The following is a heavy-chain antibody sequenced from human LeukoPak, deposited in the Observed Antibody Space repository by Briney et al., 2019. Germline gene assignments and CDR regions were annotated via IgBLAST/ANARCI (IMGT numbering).Heavy chain of an antibody. V-gene: IGHV3-30*04. CDR3: ARDPSSAPYSTYWAANYFDP. CDR2: ISYDGSQH. CDR1: GFTFSTSA. Sequence: PGRSLRLSCAASGFTFSTSAMHWVRQPPGKGLEWVALISYDGSQHYLADSLKGRFTIYRDNSKNTLYLQMTSLRLDDTAMYYCARDPSSAPYSTYWAANYFDPWGQGTLVTVSS. J-gene: IGHJ5*02. D-gene: IGHD6-13*01.